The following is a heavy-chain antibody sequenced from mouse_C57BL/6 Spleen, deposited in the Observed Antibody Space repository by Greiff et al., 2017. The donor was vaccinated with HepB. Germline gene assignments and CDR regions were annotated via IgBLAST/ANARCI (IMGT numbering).Heavy chain of an antibody. J-gene: IGHJ3*01. CDR2: IDPENGDT. D-gene: IGHD2-5*01. V-gene: IGHV14-4*01. Sequence: EVQLQQSGAELVRPGASVKLSCTASGFNIKDDYMHWVKQRPEQGLEWIGWIDPENGDTEYASKFQGKATITADTSSNTAYLQLSSLTSEDTAVYYCTTYPAYYSNSWFAYWGQGTLVTVSA. CDR3: TTYPAYYSNSWFAY. CDR1: GFNIKDDY.